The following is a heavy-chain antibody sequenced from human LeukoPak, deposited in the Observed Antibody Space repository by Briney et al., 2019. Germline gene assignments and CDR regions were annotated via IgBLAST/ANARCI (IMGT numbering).Heavy chain of an antibody. V-gene: IGHV3-21*01. CDR1: GFTFSSYS. CDR2: LSSSSSYI. J-gene: IGHJ6*02. D-gene: IGHD2-2*01. CDR3: ARDGGPGYCSSTSCYAEDYYYYGMDV. Sequence: GGSLRFSCAASGFTFSSYSMNWVRPGPGKGLEWVSSLSSSSSYIYYTDSVKGPFTISRDTAKNSLYLQMNSLRAEDTAVYYCARDGGPGYCSSTSCYAEDYYYYGMDVWGQGTTVTVSS.